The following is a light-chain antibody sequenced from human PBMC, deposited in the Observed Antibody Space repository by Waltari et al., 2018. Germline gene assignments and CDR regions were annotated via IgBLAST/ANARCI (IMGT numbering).Light chain of an antibody. Sequence: SYVLTQPPSVSVAPGQTATITCEGNNIGNKYVHWYKQKAGQAPVLVVYDNSDRHSGIPERFSGSNSGNTATLTIGRVEDGDEADYYCQVWDSSSGYVFATGTKVT. J-gene: IGLJ1*01. CDR2: DNS. V-gene: IGLV3-21*02. CDR3: QVWDSSSGYV. CDR1: NIGNKY.